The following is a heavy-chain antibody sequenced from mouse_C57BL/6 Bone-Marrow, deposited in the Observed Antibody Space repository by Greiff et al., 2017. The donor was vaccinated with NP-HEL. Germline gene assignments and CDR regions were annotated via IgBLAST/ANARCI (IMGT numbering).Heavy chain of an antibody. V-gene: IGHV5-2*01. CDR2: INSDGGST. D-gene: IGHD3-2*02. CDR1: EYEFPSHD. J-gene: IGHJ4*01. CDR3: ARQLRLHYYYAMDY. Sequence: DVHLVESGGGLVQPGESLKLSCESNEYEFPSHDMSWVRKTPEKRLELVAAINSDGGSTYYPDTMERRFIISRDNTKKTLYLQMSSLRSEDTALYYCARQLRLHYYYAMDYWGQGTSVTVSS.